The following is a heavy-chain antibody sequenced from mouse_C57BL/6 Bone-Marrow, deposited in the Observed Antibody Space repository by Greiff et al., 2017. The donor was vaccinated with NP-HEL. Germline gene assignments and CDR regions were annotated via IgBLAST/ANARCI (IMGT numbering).Heavy chain of an antibody. Sequence: QVQLQQPGAELVMPGASVKLSCKASGYTFTSYWMHWVKQRPGQGLEWIGEIDPSDSYTNYNQKFKGKSTLTVDKSSSTAYMQLSSLTSEDSAVYYCAREGFLPFAYWGQGTLVTVSA. J-gene: IGHJ3*01. V-gene: IGHV1-69*01. CDR1: GYTFTSYW. CDR3: AREGFLPFAY. CDR2: IDPSDSYT.